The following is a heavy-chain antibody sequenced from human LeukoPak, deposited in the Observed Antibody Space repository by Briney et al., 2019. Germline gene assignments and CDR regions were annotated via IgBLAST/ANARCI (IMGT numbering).Heavy chain of an antibody. CDR1: GGSISTYF. V-gene: IGHV4-4*07. J-gene: IGHJ4*02. Sequence: PSETLPLTCTVPGGSISTYFWSWIRQPAGKGLEWIGRIYSSGWSNYNPSLKSRVTMSVDTSKSHFSLNLSSVTAADTAVYYCAREAYGDYHFDSWGLGTLVTVSS. D-gene: IGHD4-17*01. CDR3: AREAYGDYHFDS. CDR2: IYSSGWS.